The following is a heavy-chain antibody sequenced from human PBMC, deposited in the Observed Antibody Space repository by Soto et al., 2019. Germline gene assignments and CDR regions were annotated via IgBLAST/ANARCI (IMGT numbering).Heavy chain of an antibody. J-gene: IGHJ4*02. Sequence: PGGSLRLSCVVSGISFDDYAMRWVRQVPGKGLEWVSGINWDSGDIGYADSGKGRFTISRDNANTSLYLQMNSLKTEDTAIYYCAKDTAPGFYDANGHLDYWGQGTPVTVTS. CDR1: GISFDDYA. D-gene: IGHD2-8*01. CDR3: AKDTAPGFYDANGHLDY. V-gene: IGHV3-9*01. CDR2: INWDSGDI.